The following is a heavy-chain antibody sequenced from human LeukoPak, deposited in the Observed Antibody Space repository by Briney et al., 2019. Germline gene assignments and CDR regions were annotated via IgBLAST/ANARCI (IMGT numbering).Heavy chain of an antibody. CDR1: GFTFDDYA. D-gene: IGHD3-9*01. CDR2: ISWNSGSI. CDR3: AKAGDYDLLTGYSSFDY. Sequence: GGSLRLSCAASGFTFDDYAMHWVRQAPGKGLEWVSGISWNSGSIGYADSVKGRFTISRDNAKNSLYLQMNSLRAEDTALYYCAKAGDYDLLTGYSSFDYWGQGTLVTVSS. J-gene: IGHJ4*02. V-gene: IGHV3-9*01.